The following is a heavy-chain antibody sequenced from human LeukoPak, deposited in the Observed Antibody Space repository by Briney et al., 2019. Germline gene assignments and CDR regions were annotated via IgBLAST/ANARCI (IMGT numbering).Heavy chain of an antibody. D-gene: IGHD3-22*01. J-gene: IGHJ4*02. CDR2: ISAYNGNT. V-gene: IGHV1-18*01. Sequence: ASVKVSCKASGYTFTSYGISWVRQAPGQGLEWMGWISAYNGNTNYAQKLQGRVTMTTDTSTSTAYMELRSLRSDDTAVYYCARDPIVVEPFPHGYWGQGTLVTVSS. CDR1: GYTFTSYG. CDR3: ARDPIVVEPFPHGY.